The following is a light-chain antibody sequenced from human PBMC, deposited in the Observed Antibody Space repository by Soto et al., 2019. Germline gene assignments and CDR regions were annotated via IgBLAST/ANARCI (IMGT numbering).Light chain of an antibody. J-gene: IGKJ1*01. V-gene: IGKV3-15*01. Sequence: EIVMTQSPGTLSLSPGARATLSCRASQSISSSYLAWYQQKPGQAPSLLIYGASTRATGIPARFSGSGSGTEFTLTISSLQSEDFAVYYCQQYNNWPQTFGQGTKVDIK. CDR3: QQYNNWPQT. CDR2: GAS. CDR1: QSISSSY.